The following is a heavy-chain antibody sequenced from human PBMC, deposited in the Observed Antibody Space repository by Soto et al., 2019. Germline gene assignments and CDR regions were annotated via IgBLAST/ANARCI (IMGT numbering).Heavy chain of an antibody. V-gene: IGHV3-23*01. CDR3: AKDHMYIVAPNPKGGFSWFDP. Sequence: PGGSLRLSCAASGFTFSSYAMSWVRQAPGKGLEWVSAISGSGGSTYYADSVKGRFTISRDNSKNTLYLQMNSLRAEDTAVYYCAKDHMYIVAPNPKGGFSWFDPWGQGTLVTVSS. CDR2: ISGSGGST. J-gene: IGHJ5*02. D-gene: IGHD2-15*01. CDR1: GFTFSSYA.